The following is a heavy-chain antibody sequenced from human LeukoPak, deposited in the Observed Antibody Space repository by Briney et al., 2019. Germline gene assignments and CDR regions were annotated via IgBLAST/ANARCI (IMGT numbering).Heavy chain of an antibody. J-gene: IGHJ4*02. CDR1: GFTFSRYW. V-gene: IGHV3-7*01. CDR2: INQDGSEK. D-gene: IGHD3-22*01. CDR3: ARSFGGYYDSSRFDY. Sequence: GGSLRLSCAASGFTFSRYWMSWVRQAPGKGLEWVANINQDGSEKYFVDSVKGRFTISRDNAKNSVYLQMNSLRAEDTAVYYCARSFGGYYDSSRFDYWGQGTLVTVSS.